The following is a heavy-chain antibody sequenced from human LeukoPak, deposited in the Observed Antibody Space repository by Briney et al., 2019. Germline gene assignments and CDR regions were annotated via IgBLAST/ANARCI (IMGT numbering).Heavy chain of an antibody. D-gene: IGHD1-26*01. CDR2: VYHNGNT. V-gene: IGHV4-39*02. CDR1: GDSISSSSYY. Sequence: PSETLSLTCTVSGDSISSSSYYWGWIPQPPGKGLEWIGSVYHNGNTYYNPSLKSRATISADTSKNKFSLKSTSVTAADTAVYYCTKDSGHHRTDCWGQGTLVTVSS. CDR3: TKDSGHHRTDC. J-gene: IGHJ4*02.